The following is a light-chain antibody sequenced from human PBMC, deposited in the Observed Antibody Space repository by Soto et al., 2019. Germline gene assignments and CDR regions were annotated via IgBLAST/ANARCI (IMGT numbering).Light chain of an antibody. CDR3: SSYTYV. CDR2: DVS. CDR1: SSDVGGYNY. J-gene: IGLJ1*01. Sequence: QSVLAQPASVSGSPGQSITISCTGTSSDVGGYNYVSWYQQHPGKAPKPMIYDVSNRPSGVSNRFSGSKSGNTASLTISGLQAEDEADYYCSSYTYVFGTGTRSPS. V-gene: IGLV2-14*01.